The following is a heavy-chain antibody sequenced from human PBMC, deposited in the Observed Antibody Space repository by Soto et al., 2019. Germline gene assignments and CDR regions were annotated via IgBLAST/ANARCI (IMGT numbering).Heavy chain of an antibody. V-gene: IGHV3-48*04. CDR3: ARGDYYDTSGPFSDAFDI. D-gene: IGHD3-22*01. Sequence: GGSLRLSCAASGFTFSSYSTNWVRQAPGKGRGWVSYISSSSSTIYYADSVKGRFTISRDNAKNSLYLQMSSLRVEDTAVYYCARGDYYDTSGPFSDAFDIWGQGTMVTVSS. CDR1: GFTFSSYS. J-gene: IGHJ3*02. CDR2: ISSSSSTI.